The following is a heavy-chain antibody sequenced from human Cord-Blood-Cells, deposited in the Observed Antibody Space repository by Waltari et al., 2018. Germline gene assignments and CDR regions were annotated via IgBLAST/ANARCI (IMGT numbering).Heavy chain of an antibody. Sequence: QVQLQESGPGLVKPSETLSLTCTVPGGSISSHYWSWIRQPPGKGLEWIGYIYYSGSTNYNPSLKSRVTISVDTSKNQFSLKLSSVTAADTAVYYWARSDFWSGYYDYWGQGTLVTVSS. CDR3: ARSDFWSGYYDY. CDR2: IYYSGST. V-gene: IGHV4-59*11. CDR1: GGSISSHY. D-gene: IGHD3-3*01. J-gene: IGHJ4*02.